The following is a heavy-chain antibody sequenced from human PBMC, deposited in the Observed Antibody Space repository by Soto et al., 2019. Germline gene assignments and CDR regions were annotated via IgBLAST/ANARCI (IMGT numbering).Heavy chain of an antibody. Sequence: SQPLSLTCAISGDSVSSSSATWNWIRHSPSRGREWLGRTFYRSKWYNDYAVSVKSRITIYPDPSKYQFSLQLNSVTPEDTAVYYCASSREPDRPFEYWGHGTLVTVSS. CDR3: ASSREPDRPFEY. CDR2: TFYRSKWYN. D-gene: IGHD6-6*01. J-gene: IGHJ4*01. CDR1: GDSVSSSSAT. V-gene: IGHV6-1*01.